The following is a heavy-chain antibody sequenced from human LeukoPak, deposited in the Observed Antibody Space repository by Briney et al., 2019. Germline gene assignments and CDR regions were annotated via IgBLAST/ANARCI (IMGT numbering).Heavy chain of an antibody. D-gene: IGHD3-22*01. J-gene: IGHJ5*02. V-gene: IGHV4-59*01. Sequence: SETLSLTCTVSGGSISSYYWSWIRQPPGKGLEWIGYIYYSGSTNYNPSLKSRVTISVDTSKNQFSLKLSSVTAADTAVYYCACGMRYHDSSGYLRTWGQGTLVTVSS. CDR3: ACGMRYHDSSGYLRT. CDR2: IYYSGST. CDR1: GGSISSYY.